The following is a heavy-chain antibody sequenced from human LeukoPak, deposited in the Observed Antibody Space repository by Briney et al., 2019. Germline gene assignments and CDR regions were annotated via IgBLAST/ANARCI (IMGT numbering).Heavy chain of an antibody. D-gene: IGHD3-10*01. J-gene: IGHJ4*02. CDR3: ARLTSSNRGLMITHDY. CDR2: IYFSGIT. V-gene: IGHV4-38-2*01. Sequence: SETLSLTCDVSGYSISTGDYWDWIRQPPGKGLEWIGSIYFSGITYYNPSLKSRVTISADMSGNQFSLRLSSVTAADSAVYYCARLTSSNRGLMITHDYWGQGTLVSVSS. CDR1: GYSISTGDY.